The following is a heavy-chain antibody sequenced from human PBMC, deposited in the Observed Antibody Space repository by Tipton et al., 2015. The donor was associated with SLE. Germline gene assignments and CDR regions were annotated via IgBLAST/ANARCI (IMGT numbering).Heavy chain of an antibody. D-gene: IGHD2-21*01. Sequence: LSLTCAVYGGSLRDYYWSWIRQPPGEGLEWVANIKQDGSERYYVDSVKGRFTISRDNAKNSLYLQMNSLRGEDTAMYYCASQLSWGGDRDDAFDIWGLGTMVIVSS. CDR2: IKQDGSER. J-gene: IGHJ3*02. CDR3: ASQLSWGGDRDDAFDI. CDR1: GGSLRDYY. V-gene: IGHV3-7*01.